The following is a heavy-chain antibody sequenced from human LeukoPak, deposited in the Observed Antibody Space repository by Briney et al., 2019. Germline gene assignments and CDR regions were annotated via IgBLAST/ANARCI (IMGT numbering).Heavy chain of an antibody. D-gene: IGHD3-10*01. CDR1: GFTISSYA. Sequence: GWSLRLSCAASGFTISSYAMHWVRQAPGKGLEWVAVISYDGSNKYYADSVKGRFTISRDNSKNTLYLQMNSLRAEDTAVYYCAKDGGYGSGSYYEDYWGQGTLVTVSS. CDR2: ISYDGSNK. V-gene: IGHV3-30-3*01. CDR3: AKDGGYGSGSYYEDY. J-gene: IGHJ4*02.